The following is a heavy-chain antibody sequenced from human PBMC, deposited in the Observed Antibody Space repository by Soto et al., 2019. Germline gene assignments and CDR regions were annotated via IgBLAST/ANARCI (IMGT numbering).Heavy chain of an antibody. CDR3: ARDPLYDYGDLSHVDM. J-gene: IGHJ3*02. V-gene: IGHV4-30-4*01. CDR2: IYHTGRT. D-gene: IGHD4-17*01. Sequence: QVQLQESGPGLVKPSQTLSLSCTVSGDSMSRGDYYWSWIRQPPGKGLEWIGFIYHTGRTYYSPSLKGRVDISVDTSKNQFSLKLSSVTAADTAVYYCARDPLYDYGDLSHVDMWGQGTMVTVSS. CDR1: GDSMSRGDYY.